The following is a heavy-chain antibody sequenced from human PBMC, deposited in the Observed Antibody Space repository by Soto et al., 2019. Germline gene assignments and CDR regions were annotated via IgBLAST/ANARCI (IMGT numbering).Heavy chain of an antibody. CDR2: INPNGGGT. CDR3: GRHDAFDI. V-gene: IGHV1-2*07. J-gene: IGHJ3*02. CDR1: AYTLIAHY. Sequence: ASLKVACKASAYTLIAHYIHSVRQAPGQGLEWMGWINPNGGGTNYAHRFQGRVAMTRDTSTNTAYVEVIRLRSDDTAVYYCGRHDAFDIWGQGTIVTVSS.